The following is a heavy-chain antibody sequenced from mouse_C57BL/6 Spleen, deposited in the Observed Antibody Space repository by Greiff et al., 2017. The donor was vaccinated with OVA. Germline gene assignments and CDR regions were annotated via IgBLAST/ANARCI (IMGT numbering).Heavy chain of an antibody. Sequence: QVQLQQPGAELVKPGASVKLSCKASGYTFTSYWMHWVKQRPGQGLEWIGMIHPNSGSTNYNEKFKSKATLTVDKSSSTAYMQLSSLTSEDSAVYYCARALYGYDDAWCAYWGQGTLVTVSA. CDR1: GYTFTSYW. J-gene: IGHJ3*01. V-gene: IGHV1-64*01. D-gene: IGHD2-2*01. CDR2: IHPNSGST. CDR3: ARALYGYDDAWCAY.